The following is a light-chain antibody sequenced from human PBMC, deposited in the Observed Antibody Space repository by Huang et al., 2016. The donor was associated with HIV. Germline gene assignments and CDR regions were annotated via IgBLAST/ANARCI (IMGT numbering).Light chain of an antibody. CDR1: QSVGNY. CDR2: DTS. V-gene: IGKV3-11*01. J-gene: IGKJ4*01. Sequence: IVLTQSPATLSWYPGERVTLSCRASQSVGNYIAWYQQHPGQSPKRLIYDTSNRATGTPGRFSGSGSGTDFTLTISSLQSEDFAVYYCQQRSSGVTFGGGTKVQVK. CDR3: QQRSSGVT.